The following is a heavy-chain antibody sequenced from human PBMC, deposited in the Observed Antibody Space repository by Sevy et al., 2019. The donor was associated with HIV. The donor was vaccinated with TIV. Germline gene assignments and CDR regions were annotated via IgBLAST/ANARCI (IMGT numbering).Heavy chain of an antibody. CDR3: TPCYYDSSGYYYHDAFDI. D-gene: IGHD3-22*01. J-gene: IGHJ3*02. V-gene: IGHV3-15*01. CDR1: GFTFSNAW. CDR2: IKSKTDGGTT. Sequence: GGPLRLSCAASGFTFSNAWMSWVRQAPGKGLEWVGRIKSKTDGGTTDYAAPVKGRFTISRDDSKNTLYLQMNSLKTEDTAVYYCTPCYYDSSGYYYHDAFDIWGQGTMVTVSS.